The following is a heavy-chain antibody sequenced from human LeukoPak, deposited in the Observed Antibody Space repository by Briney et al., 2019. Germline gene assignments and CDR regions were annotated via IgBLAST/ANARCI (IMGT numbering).Heavy chain of an antibody. D-gene: IGHD6-13*01. CDR3: ARARQLGLDAFDI. V-gene: IGHV4-34*01. CDR2: INHSGST. CDR1: GGSFSGYS. Sequence: SETLSLTCAVYGGSFSGYSWSWIRQPPGKGLEWIGEINHSGSTNYNPSLKSRVTISVDTSKNQFSLKLSCVTAADTAVYYCARARQLGLDAFDIWGQGTMVTVSS. J-gene: IGHJ3*02.